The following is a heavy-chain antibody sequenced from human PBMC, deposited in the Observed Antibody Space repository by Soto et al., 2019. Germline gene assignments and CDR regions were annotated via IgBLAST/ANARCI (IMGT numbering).Heavy chain of an antibody. CDR3: ANDVTATADY. J-gene: IGHJ4*02. D-gene: IGHD2-21*02. CDR2: ITGTGGST. CDR1: GFTFSSYA. Sequence: EVPLLESGGGLVQPGGSLRLSCAASGFTFSSYAMNWVRQAPGKGLEWVSTITGTGGSTYYADSVKGRFTISRDNSKNPLYLQMTGLSAEDTAVYYCANDVTATADYWGQGTLVTVSS. V-gene: IGHV3-23*01.